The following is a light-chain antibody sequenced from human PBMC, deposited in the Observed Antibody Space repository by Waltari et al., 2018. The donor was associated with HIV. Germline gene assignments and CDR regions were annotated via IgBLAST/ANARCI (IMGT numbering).Light chain of an antibody. CDR3: QQYFSTPPT. CDR2: WAS. Sequence: DIVMTQSPDSLPVSLGERATINCKSSRTILFDSNNKNYLAWYQQKPGQPPKVLIYWASTRESGVPDRFSGSGSGTDFTRTISRLQPEDVAVYYCQQYFSTPPTFGQGTRVGI. J-gene: IGKJ1*01. V-gene: IGKV4-1*01. CDR1: RTILFDSNNKNY.